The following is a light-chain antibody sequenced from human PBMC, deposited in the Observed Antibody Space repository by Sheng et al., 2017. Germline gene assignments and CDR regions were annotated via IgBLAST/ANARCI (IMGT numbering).Light chain of an antibody. CDR2: DVS. Sequence: EIVMTQSPATLSVSPGERATLSCRASQRISNHLAWYQQKPGQAPRLLIYDVSARATGVPARFSGSGSGTDFTLTISRLEPEDFAVYYCQQYGSSPNTFGQGTRLEMK. CDR3: QQYGSSPNT. V-gene: IGKV3-15*01. CDR1: QRISNH. J-gene: IGKJ5*01.